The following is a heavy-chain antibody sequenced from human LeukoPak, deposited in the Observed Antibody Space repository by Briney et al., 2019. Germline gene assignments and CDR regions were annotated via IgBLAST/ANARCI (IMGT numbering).Heavy chain of an antibody. V-gene: IGHV3-23*01. J-gene: IGHJ5*02. Sequence: GGSLRLSCAASGFTFNNYAMSWVRQAPGKGLEWVSGISGSGGRIYYADSVKGRFTISRDNSKNTLYLQMSSLRAEDTAVYYCAKEQWRFDTWGQGTLVTVSS. D-gene: IGHD6-19*01. CDR2: ISGSGGRI. CDR3: AKEQWRFDT. CDR1: GFTFNNYA.